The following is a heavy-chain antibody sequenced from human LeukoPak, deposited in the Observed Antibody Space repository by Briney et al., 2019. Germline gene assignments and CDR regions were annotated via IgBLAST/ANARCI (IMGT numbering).Heavy chain of an antibody. CDR1: GYTFTSYG. Sequence: ASVKVSCNASGYTFTSYGISWVRQAPGQGLEWMGWISAYNGNTNYAQKLQGRVTMTTDTSTSTAYMELRSLRSDDTAVYYCARELVVPAAIHLVWFDPWGQGTLVTVSS. CDR2: ISAYNGNT. D-gene: IGHD2-2*02. J-gene: IGHJ5*02. V-gene: IGHV1-18*01. CDR3: ARELVVPAAIHLVWFDP.